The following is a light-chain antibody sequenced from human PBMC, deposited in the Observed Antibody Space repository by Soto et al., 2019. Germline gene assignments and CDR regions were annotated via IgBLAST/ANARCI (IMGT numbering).Light chain of an antibody. CDR1: SSDVGGYNY. Sequence: QDARTQPASVSGSPGQSATILCTGTSSDVGGYNYVSWYQQHPGKAPKLMIYEVRNRPSGVSKRFSGSKSGKTASLTISGFQAEDEADYYCSSYTSSSTPYVCGTGTKVT. CDR2: EVR. V-gene: IGLV2-14*01. J-gene: IGLJ1*01. CDR3: SSYTSSSTPYV.